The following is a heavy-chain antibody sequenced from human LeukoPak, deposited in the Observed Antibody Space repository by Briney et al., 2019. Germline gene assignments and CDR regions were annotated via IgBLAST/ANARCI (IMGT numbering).Heavy chain of an antibody. CDR3: ARALKDLRRRIGGTTTFEYYYYMDV. V-gene: IGHV3-11*04. D-gene: IGHD1-26*01. J-gene: IGHJ6*03. Sequence: GGSLRLSCAASGFTFSDYNMRWIRQAPGKGLEWVSSISRSGSTKYYADSVKGRFTISRDNAKNSLFLQMNSLRAEDTAVYYCARALKDLRRRIGGTTTFEYYYYMDVWGKGTTVTISS. CDR1: GFTFSDYN. CDR2: ISRSGSTK.